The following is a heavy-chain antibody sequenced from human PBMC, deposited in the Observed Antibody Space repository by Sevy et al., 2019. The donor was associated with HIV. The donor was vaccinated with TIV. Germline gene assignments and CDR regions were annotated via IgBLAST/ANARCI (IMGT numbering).Heavy chain of an antibody. CDR3: AREGCTKPHDY. D-gene: IGHD2-8*01. CDR1: GFTFSKYS. V-gene: IGHV3-23*01. Sequence: GGSLRLSCAASGFTFSKYSMSWVRQPPGKGLEGVSTLSFGGGEINYADSVKGRFTISRENSKSSVYLQMNNLRPEDTAVYYCAREGCTKPHDYWGQGTLVTVSS. CDR2: LSFGGGEI. J-gene: IGHJ4*02.